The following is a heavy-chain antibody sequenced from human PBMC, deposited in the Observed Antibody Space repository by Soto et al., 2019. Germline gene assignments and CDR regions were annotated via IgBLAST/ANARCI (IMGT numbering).Heavy chain of an antibody. D-gene: IGHD3-16*02. CDR3: ARALMITFGGVIVTSGGWFDP. V-gene: IGHV4-4*02. CDR2: IYHSGST. J-gene: IGHJ5*02. CDR1: GGSISSSNW. Sequence: SETLSLTCAVSGGSISSSNWWSWVRQPPGKGLEWIGEIYHSGSTNYNPSLKSRVTISVDKSKNQFSLKLSSVTAADTAVYYCARALMITFGGVIVTSGGWFDPWGQGTLVTVSS.